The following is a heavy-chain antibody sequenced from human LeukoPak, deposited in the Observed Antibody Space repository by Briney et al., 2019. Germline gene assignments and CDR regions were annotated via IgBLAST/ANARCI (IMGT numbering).Heavy chain of an antibody. CDR2: ISGRGDTT. CDR1: GFTFSKYG. Sequence: QPGGSLRLSCAGSGFTFSKYGMTWVRQASGKGLEWVSAISGRGDTTRYGESVKGRFTVSRDNSRSTLYLEMTNLRAEDTAVYFCAVDPNGDYLGAFDFWGQGTLVTVSS. CDR3: AVDPNGDYLGAFDF. J-gene: IGHJ3*01. V-gene: IGHV3-23*01. D-gene: IGHD4-17*01.